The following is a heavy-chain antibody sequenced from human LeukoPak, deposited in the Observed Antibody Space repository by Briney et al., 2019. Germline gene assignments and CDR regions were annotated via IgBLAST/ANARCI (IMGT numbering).Heavy chain of an antibody. CDR1: GFTFSSYA. V-gene: IGHV3-23*01. CDR3: AKKAYCSGGSCYPHAGLDY. Sequence: QPGRSLRLSCAASGFTFSSYAMHWVRQAPGKGLEWVSTIRISGDSTYYADSVKGRFTISRDNSKNTLYLQMNSLRAEDTAVYYCAKKAYCSGGSCYPHAGLDYWGQGTLVTVSS. CDR2: IRISGDST. J-gene: IGHJ4*02. D-gene: IGHD2-15*01.